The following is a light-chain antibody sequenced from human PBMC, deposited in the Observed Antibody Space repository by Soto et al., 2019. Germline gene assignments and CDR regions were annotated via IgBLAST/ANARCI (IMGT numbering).Light chain of an antibody. CDR2: GAS. V-gene: IGKV3-20*01. J-gene: IGKJ4*01. CDR1: QSVSSSH. Sequence: EIVLTQSPGTLSLSPGERATLSCRASQSVSSSHLAWYQQKPGQAPRLLIYGASSRATGIPDRFSGSGSGTDFTLTISRLEPEDFAVYYCQQYGSSPLTFGRGTKVDIK. CDR3: QQYGSSPLT.